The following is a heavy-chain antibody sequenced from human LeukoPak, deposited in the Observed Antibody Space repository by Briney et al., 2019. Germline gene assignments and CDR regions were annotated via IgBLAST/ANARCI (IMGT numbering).Heavy chain of an antibody. D-gene: IGHD3-10*01. J-gene: IGHJ4*02. CDR3: ARGGSGSYYTLFDY. V-gene: IGHV3-21*01. Sequence: GGSLRLSCAASGFTFSSYSMNWVRQAPGKGLEWVSSITSSSTYIYYADSMKGRFTISRDNAKNPLYLQINSLRAEDTAVYYCARGGSGSYYTLFDYWGQGTLVTVSS. CDR1: GFTFSSYS. CDR2: ITSSSTYI.